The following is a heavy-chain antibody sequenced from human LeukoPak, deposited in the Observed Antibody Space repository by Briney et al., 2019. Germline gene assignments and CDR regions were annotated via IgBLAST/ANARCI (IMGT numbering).Heavy chain of an antibody. CDR1: GDTFTRYY. D-gene: IGHD4-23*01. CDR3: VREYHGGSFGY. Sequence: GASVKVSCKASGDTFTRYYIHWMRQAPGHGLEWMGIINPSGGRVDYAQKFQGRVTMTWDTSTSTVYMDLSSLRSDDTAVYYCVREYHGGSFGYWGQGTLVSVSS. J-gene: IGHJ4*02. V-gene: IGHV1-46*01. CDR2: INPSGGRV.